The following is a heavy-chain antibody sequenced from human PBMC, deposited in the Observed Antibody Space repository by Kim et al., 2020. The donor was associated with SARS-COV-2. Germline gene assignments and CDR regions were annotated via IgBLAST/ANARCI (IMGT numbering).Heavy chain of an antibody. D-gene: IGHD6-19*01. CDR1: GFTFSSYA. J-gene: IGHJ6*02. CDR3: ARDGYSSGWYEWRIGYYYYGMDV. V-gene: IGHV3-30*04. CDR2: ISYDGSNK. Sequence: GGSLRLSCAASGFTFSSYAMHWVRQAPGKGLEWVAVISYDGSNKYYADSVKGRFTISRDNSKNTLYLQMNSLRAEDTAVYYCARDGYSSGWYEWRIGYYYYGMDVWGQGTTVTVSS.